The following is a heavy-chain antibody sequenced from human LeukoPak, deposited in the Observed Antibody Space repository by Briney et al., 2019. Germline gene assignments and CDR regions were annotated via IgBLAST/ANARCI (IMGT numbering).Heavy chain of an antibody. CDR3: ARNIWGIDY. CDR2: IDSFGNTM. D-gene: IGHD3-16*01. CDR1: GFTFSSHW. Sequence: GGSLRLSCEASGFTFSSHWMHWVRQDPGRGLLWVSRIDSFGNTMGYADFVKGRFIISRDNAKNTLYLEMNSLREEDTAVYYCARNIWGIDYWGRGALVTVSS. V-gene: IGHV3-74*01. J-gene: IGHJ4*02.